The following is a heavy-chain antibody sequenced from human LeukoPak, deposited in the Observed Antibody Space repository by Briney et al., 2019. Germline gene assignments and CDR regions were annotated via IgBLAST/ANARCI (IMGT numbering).Heavy chain of an antibody. CDR3: ARDRYSGSYPLDV. Sequence: PGGSLRLSCAASGFTFSDYMTWIRQAPGTGLEWVSWISSSGSTIYYSDSVKGRFTISRDNAKNSLYLQMNSLRAEDTAVYYCARDRYSGSYPLDVWGKGTTVTVSS. V-gene: IGHV3-11*04. CDR1: GFTFSDY. D-gene: IGHD1-26*01. J-gene: IGHJ6*04. CDR2: ISSSGSTI.